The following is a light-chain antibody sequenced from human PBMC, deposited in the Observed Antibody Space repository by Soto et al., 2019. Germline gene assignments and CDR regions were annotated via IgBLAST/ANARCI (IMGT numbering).Light chain of an antibody. CDR2: DVT. Sequence: QSVLTQPRSVSGSPGQSVTISCTGTSSDVGVYNYVSWYQQHPGKAPKLMIYDVTKRPSGVPDRFSGSKSANTASLTISGLQAEDEAAYYCCSYAGSYTFVLGNGTKATV. J-gene: IGLJ1*01. CDR1: SSDVGVYNY. V-gene: IGLV2-11*01. CDR3: CSYAGSYTFV.